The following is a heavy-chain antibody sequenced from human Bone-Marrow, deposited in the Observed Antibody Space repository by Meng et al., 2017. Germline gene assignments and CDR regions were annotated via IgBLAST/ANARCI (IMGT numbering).Heavy chain of an antibody. CDR1: GGSVSSGSYY. CDR2: IYYSGST. D-gene: IGHD6-6*01. J-gene: IGHJ4*02. Sequence: QVQLQGSGPRLVRPSETLSLTCTVSGGSVSSGSYYWSWIRQPPGKGLEWIGHIYYSGSTNYNPSLKSRVTISVDTSKNQFSLKLSSVTAADTAVYFYARSSTSPASYFFDYWGQGTLVTVSS. V-gene: IGHV4-61*01. CDR3: ARSSTSPASYFFDY.